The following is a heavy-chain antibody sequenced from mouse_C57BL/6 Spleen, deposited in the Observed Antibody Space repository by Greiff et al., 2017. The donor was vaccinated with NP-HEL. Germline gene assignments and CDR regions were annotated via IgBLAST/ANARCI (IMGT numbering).Heavy chain of an antibody. D-gene: IGHD1-1*01. CDR1: GFTFSDFY. CDR2: SRNKANDYTT. V-gene: IGHV7-1*01. J-gene: IGHJ4*01. CDR3: ARDANYGKGYAMDY. Sequence: EVNVVESGGGLVQSGRSLRLSCATSGFTFSDFYMEWVRQAPGKGLEWIAASRNKANDYTTEYSASVKGRFIVSRDTSQSILYLQMNALRAEDTAIYYCARDANYGKGYAMDYWGQGTSVTVSS.